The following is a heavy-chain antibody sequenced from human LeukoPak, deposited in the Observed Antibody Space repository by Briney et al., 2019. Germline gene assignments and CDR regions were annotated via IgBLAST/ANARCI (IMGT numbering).Heavy chain of an antibody. CDR3: AKDQSETHYDSSGRFDY. J-gene: IGHJ4*02. V-gene: IGHV3-23*01. D-gene: IGHD3-22*01. CDR1: GFTFSSYA. Sequence: PGGSLRLSCAASGFTFSSYAMSWVRQVPGKGLEWVSGISGTGGSTYYADSVKGRFTISRDNSMNTLYLQMNSLRAEDTAVCYCAKDQSETHYDSSGRFDYWGQGTLVTVSS. CDR2: ISGTGGST.